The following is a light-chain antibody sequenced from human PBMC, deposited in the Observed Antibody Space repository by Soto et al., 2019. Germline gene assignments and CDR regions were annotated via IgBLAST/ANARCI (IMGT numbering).Light chain of an antibody. CDR2: AAS. CDR3: QQYYSYPRT. J-gene: IGKJ1*01. CDR1: QGISSY. Sequence: PSSLSASTGDRVTITCRASQGISSYLAWYQQKPGKAPKLLIYAASTLQSGVPSRFSGSGSGTDFTLTISCLQSEDFATYYCQQYYSYPRTFGQGTKVDIK. V-gene: IGKV1-8*01.